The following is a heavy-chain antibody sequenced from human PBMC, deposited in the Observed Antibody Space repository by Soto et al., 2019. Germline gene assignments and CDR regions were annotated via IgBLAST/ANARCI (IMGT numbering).Heavy chain of an antibody. CDR1: GGSISSISYY. CDR2: IYYSGST. J-gene: IGHJ6*03. D-gene: IGHD2-15*01. Sequence: SETLPHTCTVSGGSISSISYYWGLIRQPTGKGLEWIGSIYYSGSTYYNPSLKSRVTISVDTSKNQFSLKLSSVTAADTAVYYCARHNRVVVADTYYYHYMGVWGKGTTVTVSS. V-gene: IGHV4-39*01. CDR3: ARHNRVVVADTYYYHYMGV.